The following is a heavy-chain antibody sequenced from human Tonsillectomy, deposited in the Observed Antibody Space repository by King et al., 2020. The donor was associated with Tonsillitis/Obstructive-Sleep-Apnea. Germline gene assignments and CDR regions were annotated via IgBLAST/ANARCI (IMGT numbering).Heavy chain of an antibody. V-gene: IGHV3-23*04. Sequence: VQLVESGGDLVQPGGSLKLSCVASGFSFSTYAMTWVRQAPGKGLEWVSSLSGSGGSTYYADSVKGRFTISRDISKNTLFLQMHSLRDEDTAVYYCAKTAYGSGTIYGVDPRYFSYSPYTDV. CDR2: LSGSGGST. CDR1: GFSFSTYA. CDR3: AKTAYGSGTIYGVDPRYFSYSPYTDV. J-gene: IGHJ6*03. D-gene: IGHD3-3*01.